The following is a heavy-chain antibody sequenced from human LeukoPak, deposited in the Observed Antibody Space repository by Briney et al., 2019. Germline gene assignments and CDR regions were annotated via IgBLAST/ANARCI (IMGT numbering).Heavy chain of an antibody. Sequence: GASVKVSCKASGYTFTSYDINWVRQATGQGLEWMGWMNPNSGNTGYAQEFQGRVTMTRNTSISTAYMELSSLRSEDTAVYYCAREGEWFGEYGMDVWGQGTTVTVSS. V-gene: IGHV1-8*01. CDR1: GYTFTSYD. J-gene: IGHJ6*02. CDR2: MNPNSGNT. CDR3: AREGEWFGEYGMDV. D-gene: IGHD3-10*01.